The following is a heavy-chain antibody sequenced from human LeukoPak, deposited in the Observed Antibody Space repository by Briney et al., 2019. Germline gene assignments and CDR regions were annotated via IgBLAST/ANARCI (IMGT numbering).Heavy chain of an antibody. V-gene: IGHV3-53*01. CDR2: IYSDNT. Sequence: AGGSLRLSCTVSGFTVSSNSMSWVRQAPGKGLEWVSFIYSDNTHYSDSVKGRFTISRDNSKNTLYLQMNSLRAEDTAVYYCAKDKTNPGYSYGYYFDYWGQGTLVTVSS. J-gene: IGHJ4*02. D-gene: IGHD5-18*01. CDR1: GFTVSSNS. CDR3: AKDKTNPGYSYGYYFDY.